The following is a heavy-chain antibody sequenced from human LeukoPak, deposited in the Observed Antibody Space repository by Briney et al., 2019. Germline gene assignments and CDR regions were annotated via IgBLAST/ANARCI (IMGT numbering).Heavy chain of an antibody. D-gene: IGHD6-13*01. CDR1: GGSISSYY. J-gene: IGHJ4*02. Sequence: SETLSLTCTVSGGSISSYYWSWIRQPPGKGLEWIGYIYYSGSTNYNPSLKSRVTISVDTSKNQFSLKLSSVTAADTAVYYCARGTGSSSWYLFDYWGQGTLSPSPQ. V-gene: IGHV4-59*01. CDR3: ARGTGSSSWYLFDY. CDR2: IYYSGST.